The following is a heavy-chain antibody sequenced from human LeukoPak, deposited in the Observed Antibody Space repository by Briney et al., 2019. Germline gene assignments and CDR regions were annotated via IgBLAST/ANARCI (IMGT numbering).Heavy chain of an antibody. CDR2: ISSSSRNI. Sequence: GGSLRLSCAASGFTFSSYSMNWVRQAPGKGLEWVSVISSSSRNIYYADSVKGRFTISRDNAKSSLSLQMNSPRAEDTAVYYCASRGGIYYWGQGTLVTVSS. J-gene: IGHJ4*02. V-gene: IGHV3-21*01. CDR3: ASRGGIYY. D-gene: IGHD3-16*01. CDR1: GFTFSSYS.